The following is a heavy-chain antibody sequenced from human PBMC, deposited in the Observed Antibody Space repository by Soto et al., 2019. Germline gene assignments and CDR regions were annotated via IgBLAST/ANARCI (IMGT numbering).Heavy chain of an antibody. CDR3: ATVGYCGGDWCYASYYGMDV. J-gene: IGHJ6*02. CDR2: IKNKPDGGTT. V-gene: IGHV3-15*01. D-gene: IGHD2-21*02. Sequence: GGSLRLSCAASGFTVSSNYMSWVRRAPGKGLEWIGRIKNKPDGGTTDYAAPVKGRFIISRDDSKNMLYLQMHSLKTEDTAVYYCATVGYCGGDWCYASYYGMDVWGQGTTVTVSS. CDR1: GFTVSSNY.